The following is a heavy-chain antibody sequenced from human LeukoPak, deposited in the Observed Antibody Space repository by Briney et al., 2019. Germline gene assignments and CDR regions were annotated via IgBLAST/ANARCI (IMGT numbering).Heavy chain of an antibody. V-gene: IGHV3-30*02. CDR2: IRYDGSNK. CDR3: ARFRLELLMDNAAFDI. D-gene: IGHD1-7*01. J-gene: IGHJ3*02. Sequence: GGSLRLSCAASGFTFSSYGMHWVRQAPGKGLEWVAFIRYDGSNKYYADSVKGRFTISRDNAKNSLYLQMNSLRAEDTAVYYCARFRLELLMDNAAFDIWGQGTMVTVSS. CDR1: GFTFSSYG.